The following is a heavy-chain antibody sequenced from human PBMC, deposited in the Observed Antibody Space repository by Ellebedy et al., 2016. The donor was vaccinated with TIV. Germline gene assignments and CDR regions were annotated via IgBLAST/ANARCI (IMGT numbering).Heavy chain of an antibody. Sequence: GGSLRLXXAASGFTVSSNYMSWVRQAPGKGLEWVSVIYSGGSTYYADSVKGRFTISRDNSKNTLYLQMNSLRAEDTAVYYCAKVGNPGNWFDPWGQGTLVTVSS. V-gene: IGHV3-53*01. CDR2: IYSGGST. CDR3: AKVGNPGNWFDP. J-gene: IGHJ5*02. D-gene: IGHD7-27*01. CDR1: GFTVSSNY.